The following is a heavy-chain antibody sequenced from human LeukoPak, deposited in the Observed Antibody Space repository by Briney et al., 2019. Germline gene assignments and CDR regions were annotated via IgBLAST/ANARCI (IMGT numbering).Heavy chain of an antibody. CDR3: ARSIVVVPAALPISPPHAFDI. V-gene: IGHV1-69*04. CDR2: IIPILGIT. CDR1: GGTFSSYA. Sequence: ASVKVSCKASGGTFSSYAISWVRQAPGQGLEWMGRIIPILGITNYAQKFQGRFTITADKSTSTAYMELSSLRSEDTAVYYCARSIVVVPAALPISPPHAFDIWGQGTMVTVSS. J-gene: IGHJ3*02. D-gene: IGHD2-2*02.